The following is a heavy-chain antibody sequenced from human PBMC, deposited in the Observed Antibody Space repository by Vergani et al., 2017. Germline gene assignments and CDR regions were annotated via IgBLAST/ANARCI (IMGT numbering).Heavy chain of an antibody. V-gene: IGHV3-33*01. Sequence: QVQLVESGGGVVQPGRSLRLSCAASGFTFSSYGMHWVRQAPGKGLEWVAVIWYDGSNKYYADSVKGRFTISRDNSKNTLYLQMNSLRAEDTAVYYCARAQSGSYGFVYWGQGTLVTVSS. D-gene: IGHD1-26*01. CDR3: ARAQSGSYGFVY. CDR1: GFTFSSYG. J-gene: IGHJ4*02. CDR2: IWYDGSNK.